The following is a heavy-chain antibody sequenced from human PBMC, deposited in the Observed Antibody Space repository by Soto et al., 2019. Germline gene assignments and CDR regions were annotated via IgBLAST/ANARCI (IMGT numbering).Heavy chain of an antibody. D-gene: IGHD3-3*01. Sequence: GASVKVSCKASGGTFSSYAISWVRQAPGQGLEWMGRIIPIFGTANYAQKFQGRVTITADESTSTAYMELSSLRSEDTAVYYCARAGVEYYDFWSGFDYWGQGTLVTVSS. V-gene: IGHV1-69*13. CDR1: GGTFSSYA. CDR2: IIPIFGTA. J-gene: IGHJ4*02. CDR3: ARAGVEYYDFWSGFDY.